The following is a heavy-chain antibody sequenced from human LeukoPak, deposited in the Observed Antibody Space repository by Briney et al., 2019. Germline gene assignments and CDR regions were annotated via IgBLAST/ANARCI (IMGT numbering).Heavy chain of an antibody. J-gene: IGHJ4*02. D-gene: IGHD1-26*01. CDR1: GYTFTSYY. Sequence: PGGSLRLSCAASGYTFTSYYMHWVRQAPGQGLEWMGIINPSGGSTSYAQKFQGRVTMTRDMSTSTVYMELSSLRSEDTAVYYCARVGSGSLYWGQGTLVTVSS. CDR3: ARVGSGSLY. CDR2: INPSGGST. V-gene: IGHV1-46*01.